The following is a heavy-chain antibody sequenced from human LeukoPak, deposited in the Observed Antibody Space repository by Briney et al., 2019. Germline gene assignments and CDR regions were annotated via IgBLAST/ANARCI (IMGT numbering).Heavy chain of an antibody. CDR1: AYTFTGYY. D-gene: IGHD2-2*01. V-gene: IGHV1-2*02. CDR3: ARSRSRDCSSTSCYSYGLDY. Sequence: ASVKVSCKASAYTFTGYYMHWVRQAPGQGLEWMGWINPNSGGTNYAQKFQGRVTMTRDTSISTAYMEPSRLRSDDTAVYYCARSRSRDCSSTSCYSYGLDYWGQGTLVTVSS. J-gene: IGHJ4*02. CDR2: INPNSGGT.